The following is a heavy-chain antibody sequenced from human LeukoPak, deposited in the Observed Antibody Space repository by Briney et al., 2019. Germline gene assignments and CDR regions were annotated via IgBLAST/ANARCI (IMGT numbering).Heavy chain of an antibody. CDR3: GGGYYIDS. D-gene: IGHD5-24*01. CDR2: IKHDGSEK. J-gene: IGHJ4*02. CDR1: GFIFTNYF. Sequence: PGGSLRLSCAASGFIFTNYFMSWVRQAPGKGLEWVASIKHDGSEKYYVDSVRGRFTISRDNTMNSLYLQMSSLRAEDTAVYYCGGGYYIDSWGQGTLVTVSS. V-gene: IGHV3-7*01.